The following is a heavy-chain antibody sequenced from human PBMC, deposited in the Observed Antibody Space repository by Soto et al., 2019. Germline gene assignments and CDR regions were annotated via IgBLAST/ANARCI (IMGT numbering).Heavy chain of an antibody. D-gene: IGHD3-3*01. CDR3: AREPITIFGVVIHYYFDY. V-gene: IGHV1-69*06. J-gene: IGHJ4*02. CDR2: IIPIFGTA. Sequence: SVKVSCKASGGTFSSYAISWVRQAPGQGLEWMGGIIPIFGTANYAQKFQGRVTITADKSTSTAYMELSSLRSEDTAVYYCAREPITIFGVVIHYYFDYWGQGTLVTVSS. CDR1: GGTFSSYA.